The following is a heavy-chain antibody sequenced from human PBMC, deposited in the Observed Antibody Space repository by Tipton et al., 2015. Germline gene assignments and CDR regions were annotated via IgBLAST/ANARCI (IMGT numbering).Heavy chain of an antibody. J-gene: IGHJ6*02. V-gene: IGHV3-48*02. CDR3: ATLVGAPRGYYYYDMDV. CDR1: GFTFSPYS. Sequence: SLRLSCVVSGFTFSPYSINWVRQAPGKGLEWISYIGSSSTTIYYADPVKGRFTISRDNAKNSLYLQMNSLRDEDTAVYYCATLVGAPRGYYYYDMDVWGQGTTVTVSS. CDR2: IGSSSTTI. D-gene: IGHD1-26*01.